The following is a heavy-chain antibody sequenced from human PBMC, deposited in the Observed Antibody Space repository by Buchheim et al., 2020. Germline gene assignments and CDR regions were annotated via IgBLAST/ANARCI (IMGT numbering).Heavy chain of an antibody. CDR1: GGSISTYF. CDR2: IYYSGIT. J-gene: IGHJ4*02. D-gene: IGHD5-12*01. Sequence: QVQLQASGPGLVKPSETLSLTCTVSGGSISTYFWTWIRQPPGKGLEWIGYIYYSGITKYNPSLKSRVTISEDTSKNQFSLKVSSVTAADTAVYYCARSDSGQDLDYWGQGTL. CDR3: ARSDSGQDLDY. V-gene: IGHV4-59*01.